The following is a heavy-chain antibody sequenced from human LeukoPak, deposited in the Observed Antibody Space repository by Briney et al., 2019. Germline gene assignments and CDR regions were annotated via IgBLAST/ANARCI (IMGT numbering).Heavy chain of an antibody. CDR2: IDTDGRTT. CDR1: GYTFSSYW. V-gene: IGHV3-74*01. D-gene: IGHD2-2*01. Sequence: GGSLRLSCAASGYTFSSYWMHWVRQAPGEGLVWVSRIDTDGRTTDYADSVKGRFTISRDNAKNPLYLQMNSLRAEDTAVYYCARYCSSTSSDTTPFDYWGQGTLVTVSS. CDR3: ARYCSSTSSDTTPFDY. J-gene: IGHJ4*02.